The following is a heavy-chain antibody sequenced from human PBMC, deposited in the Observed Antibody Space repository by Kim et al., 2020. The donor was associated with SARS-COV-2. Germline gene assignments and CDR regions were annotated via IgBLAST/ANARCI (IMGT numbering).Heavy chain of an antibody. J-gene: IGHJ6*02. Sequence: ASVKVSCKASGYTFTSYGISWVRQAPGQGLEWMGWISAYNGNTNYAQKLQGRVTMTTDTSTSTAYMELRSLRSDDTAVYYCAGPTTVRDYYYGMDVWGQGTTVTVSS. CDR3: AGPTTVRDYYYGMDV. D-gene: IGHD3-10*01. CDR2: ISAYNGNT. CDR1: GYTFTSYG. V-gene: IGHV1-18*04.